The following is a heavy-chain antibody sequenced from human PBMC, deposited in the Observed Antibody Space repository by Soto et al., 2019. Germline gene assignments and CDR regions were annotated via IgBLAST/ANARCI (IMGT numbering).Heavy chain of an antibody. V-gene: IGHV3-11*03. Sequence: GGSLRLSCAASGFTFSDYYMSWIRQAPGKGLEWVSYISSSSSYTNYADSVKGRFTISRDNAKNSLYLQMNSLRAEDTAVYYCARTRYSYGYNFDYWGQGTLVTVSS. CDR3: ARTRYSYGYNFDY. J-gene: IGHJ4*02. D-gene: IGHD5-18*01. CDR1: GFTFSDYY. CDR2: ISSSSSYT.